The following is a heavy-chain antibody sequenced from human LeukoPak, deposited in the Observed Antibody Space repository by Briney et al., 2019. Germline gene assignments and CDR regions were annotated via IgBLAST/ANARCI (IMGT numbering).Heavy chain of an antibody. V-gene: IGHV4-39*01. CDR1: GGSISSGSYC. CDR2: MYYSGST. J-gene: IGHJ3*02. CDR3: ARSIVVVTAVLDAFDI. Sequence: SETLSLTCSVSGGSISSGSYCWGWIRQPPGKGLERSGSMYYSGSTYYNPSLKSRVTISVDTSRNQFSLKLSSVTAADTAVYYCARSIVVVTAVLDAFDIWGQGTLVTVSS. D-gene: IGHD2-21*02.